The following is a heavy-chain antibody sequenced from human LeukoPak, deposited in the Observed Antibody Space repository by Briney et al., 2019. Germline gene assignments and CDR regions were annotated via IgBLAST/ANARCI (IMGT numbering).Heavy chain of an antibody. CDR2: IYHSGST. J-gene: IGHJ6*03. V-gene: IGHV4-38-2*01. CDR1: GYSISSGYY. CDR3: ARVGGVGYYYYMDV. Sequence: SETLSLTCAVSGYSISSGYYRVWIRQPPGKGLEWIGSIYHSGSTYYNPSLKSRATISVDTSKNQFSLKLSSVTAADTAVYYCARVGGVGYYYYMDVWGKGTTVTVSS. D-gene: IGHD3-16*01.